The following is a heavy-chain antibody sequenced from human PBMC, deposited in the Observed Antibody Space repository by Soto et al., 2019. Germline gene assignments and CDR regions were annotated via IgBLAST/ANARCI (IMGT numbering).Heavy chain of an antibody. CDR2: ISAYNGNA. CDR1: GYTFTNYG. Sequence: ASVKVSCKASGYTFTNYGVSWVRQAPGQGLEWMGWISAYNGNANYAQEVQGRVTMTRDASTNTAYMEVKSLISDDTAVYYCARDQIRDIVVVPTTILDAFDIWGQGTTVTVSS. CDR3: ARDQIRDIVVVPTTILDAFDI. J-gene: IGHJ3*02. V-gene: IGHV1-18*01. D-gene: IGHD2-2*01.